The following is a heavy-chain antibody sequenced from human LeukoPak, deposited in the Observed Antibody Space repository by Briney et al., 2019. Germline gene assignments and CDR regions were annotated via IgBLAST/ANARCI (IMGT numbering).Heavy chain of an antibody. CDR2: INPNSGGA. CDR3: ARVGLGYCSGDSCFTDAFDV. D-gene: IGHD2-15*01. J-gene: IGHJ3*01. Sequence: ASVKVSCKASGYTFTGHSMHWVRQAPGQGLEWMGWINPNSGGANYEQKFQGRVSMTWDTSINTAYVELSRLRSNDTAMYYCARVGLGYCSGDSCFTDAFDVWGQGTMVTVSS. CDR1: GYTFTGHS. V-gene: IGHV1-2*02.